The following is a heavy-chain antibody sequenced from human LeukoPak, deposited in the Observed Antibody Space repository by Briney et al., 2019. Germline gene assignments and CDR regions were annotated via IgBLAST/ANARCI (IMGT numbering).Heavy chain of an antibody. CDR3: ARERCGGDCSNLSFFDY. V-gene: IGHV1-46*01. D-gene: IGHD2-21*02. J-gene: IGHJ4*02. CDR2: INPSGGST. CDR1: GYTFTSYY. Sequence: ASVKVSFKASGYTFTSYYMHWVRQAPGQGLEWMGIINPSGGSTSYAQKFQGRVTMTRDTSTSTVYMELSSLRSEDTAVYYCARERCGGDCSNLSFFDYWGQGTLVTVSS.